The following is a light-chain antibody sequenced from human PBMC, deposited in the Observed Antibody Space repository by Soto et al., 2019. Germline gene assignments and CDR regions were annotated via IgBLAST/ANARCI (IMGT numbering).Light chain of an antibody. CDR1: QSISSW. CDR2: DDS. V-gene: IGKV1-5*01. J-gene: IGKJ5*01. CDR3: QKNYNIPIT. Sequence: IQMPQSPSTLSASLGDRLTITCAASQSISSWLAWYQQKTGKAPKLLIYDDSSLESGVPSRLSGSGSGTDLNLTINSLQPEDFGTYYWQKNYNIPITCGPGTRLEIK.